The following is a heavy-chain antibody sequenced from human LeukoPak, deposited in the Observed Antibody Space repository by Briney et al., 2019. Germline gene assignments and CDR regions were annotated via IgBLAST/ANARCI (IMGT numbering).Heavy chain of an antibody. Sequence: SETLSLTCTVSGASISSYYWSWIRQPPGKGLEWIGYISYSGSPNYNPSLKSRVTISADTSKNQFSLNLSSVTAADTAVYYRARVGHIVAAGTYDWWGQGTLVTVSS. CDR3: ARVGHIVAAGTYDW. V-gene: IGHV4-59*08. J-gene: IGHJ4*02. CDR1: GASISSYY. D-gene: IGHD6-13*01. CDR2: ISYSGSP.